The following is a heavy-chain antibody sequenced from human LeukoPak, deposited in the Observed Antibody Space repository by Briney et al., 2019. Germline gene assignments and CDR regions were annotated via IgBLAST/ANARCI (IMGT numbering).Heavy chain of an antibody. J-gene: IGHJ4*01. CDR3: AAPPRAGARPPYDY. CDR1: GFTFSSYG. D-gene: IGHD6-6*01. V-gene: IGHV3-23*01. Sequence: PGGSLGLSCATSGFTFSSYGMSWVRQAPGKGLEWISAISAGGDSTYYADSVRGRFTISKDESKTTLFLQMNSLRAEDTAIYYCAAPPRAGARPPYDYWGHGAQVTVSS. CDR2: ISAGGDST.